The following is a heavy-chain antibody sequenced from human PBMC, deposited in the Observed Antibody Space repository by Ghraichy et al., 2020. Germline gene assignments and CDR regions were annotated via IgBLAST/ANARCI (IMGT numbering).Heavy chain of an antibody. J-gene: IGHJ5*02. D-gene: IGHD3-3*01. CDR1: GGSVSSGSYY. CDR3: AREYDFWSGPQLTNWFDP. V-gene: IGHV4-61*01. Sequence: SETLSLTCTVSGGSVSSGSYYWSWIRQPPGKGLEWIGYIYYSGSTNYNPSLKSRVTISVDTSKNQFSLKLSSVTAADTAVYYCAREYDFWSGPQLTNWFDPWGQGTLVTVSS. CDR2: IYYSGST.